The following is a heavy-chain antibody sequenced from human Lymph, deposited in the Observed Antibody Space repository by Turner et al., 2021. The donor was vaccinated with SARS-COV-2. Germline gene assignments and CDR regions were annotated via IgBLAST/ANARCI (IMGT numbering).Heavy chain of an antibody. CDR2: MNPNDGNT. CDR3: ARGRYSGGGMDV. V-gene: IGHV1-8*02. Sequence: QVQLVQPGAEVKKPGASVNVSCKAPGNTFTSYDINWVRQATGKGLGLMGWMNPNDGNTGYEQKFQGRVTMTRNTSIRTAYMELSSLRSEDTAVYYCARGRYSGGGMDVWGQGTTVTVSS. D-gene: IGHD1-26*01. J-gene: IGHJ6*02. CDR1: GNTFTSYD.